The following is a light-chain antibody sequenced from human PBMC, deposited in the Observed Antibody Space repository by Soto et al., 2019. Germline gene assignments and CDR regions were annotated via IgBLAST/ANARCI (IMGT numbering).Light chain of an antibody. J-gene: IGKJ5*01. V-gene: IGKV1-12*01. CDR2: TGS. CDR1: QGIKNW. CDR3: QQAAIFPIT. Sequence: DIQMTQSPSYVSASVGDRVTITCRASQGIKNWLAWYQRKPGKAPNLLIYTGSSLQSGVPSRFSGSGSGTDFTLTINSLQPEDFATYYCQQAAIFPITFGQGTRLEIK.